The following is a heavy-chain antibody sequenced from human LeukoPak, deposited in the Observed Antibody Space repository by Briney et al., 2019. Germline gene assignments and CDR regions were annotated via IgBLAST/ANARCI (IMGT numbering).Heavy chain of an antibody. CDR2: IDYSGGR. CDR3: ARHQLNFDY. Sequence: PSETLSLTCTVSGGSISSYSWSWIRQPPGKGLEWIGYIDYSGGRNYNPSLKSRVTISVDTSKNQFPLKLSSVTAADTAVYYCARHQLNFDYWGQGILVTVSS. D-gene: IGHD1-1*01. CDR1: GGSISSYS. J-gene: IGHJ4*02. V-gene: IGHV4-59*08.